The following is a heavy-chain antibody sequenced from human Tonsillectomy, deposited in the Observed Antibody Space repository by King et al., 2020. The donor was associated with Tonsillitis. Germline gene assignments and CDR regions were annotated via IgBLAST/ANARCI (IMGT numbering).Heavy chain of an antibody. CDR1: GYTFTSYG. CDR2: ISAYNGNT. Sequence: VQLVESGAEVKKPGASVKVSCKASGYTFTSYGISWVRQAPGQGLEWMGWISAYNGNTNYAQKLQGRVTMTTDTSTSTVYMELRSLRSDDTAVYYCASDQGPYGSGSYYHDYWGQGTLVTVSS. V-gene: IGHV1-18*01. D-gene: IGHD3-10*01. J-gene: IGHJ4*02. CDR3: ASDQGPYGSGSYYHDY.